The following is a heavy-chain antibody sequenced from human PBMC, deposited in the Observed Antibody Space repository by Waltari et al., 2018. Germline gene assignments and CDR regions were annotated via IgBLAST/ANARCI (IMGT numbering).Heavy chain of an antibody. J-gene: IGHJ4*02. Sequence: QVPLVQSGAEVKKPGASVKVSCKASGYTVTTHHMHWVRQAPGQGLEWMGLINFRDGITINAQKFQGRVSMTGDPSTSTVSMELSSLTSEDTAIYYCARDNSGWSFDYWGQGTLVTVSS. CDR1: GYTVTTHH. D-gene: IGHD6-19*01. V-gene: IGHV1-46*01. CDR2: INFRDGIT. CDR3: ARDNSGWSFDY.